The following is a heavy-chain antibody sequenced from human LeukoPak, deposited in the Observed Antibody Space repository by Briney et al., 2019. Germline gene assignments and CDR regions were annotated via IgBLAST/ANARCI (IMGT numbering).Heavy chain of an antibody. CDR2: ISNSGSTI. D-gene: IGHD3-22*01. CDR3: ARSADSSGYFREIPLYYFDY. Sequence: GGSLRLSCAASGFTFSDFYMTWIRQAPGKGLEWISHISNSGSTIHYADSLKGRFTISRDNAKNSLYLQINSLRAEDTAVYYCARSADSSGYFREIPLYYFDYWGQGTLVTVSS. V-gene: IGHV3-11*01. J-gene: IGHJ4*02. CDR1: GFTFSDFY.